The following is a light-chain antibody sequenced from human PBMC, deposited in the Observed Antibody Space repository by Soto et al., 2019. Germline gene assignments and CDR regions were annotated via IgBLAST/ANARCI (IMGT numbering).Light chain of an antibody. CDR1: SSNIGSKP. J-gene: IGLJ2*01. Sequence: QSVLTQPPSASGTPGQRVTISCSGSSSNIGSKPVSWYQQLPGAAPKLLMFSNSQRPAGVPDRFSGSKSGTSASLAISGLQSEDEADYYCAAWDDSLNGLVFGGGTKVTVL. CDR2: SNS. V-gene: IGLV1-44*01. CDR3: AAWDDSLNGLV.